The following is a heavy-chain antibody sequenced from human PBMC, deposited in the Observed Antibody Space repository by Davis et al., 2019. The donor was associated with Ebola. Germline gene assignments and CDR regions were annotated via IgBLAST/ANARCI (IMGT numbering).Heavy chain of an antibody. V-gene: IGHV3-23*01. CDR2: ISGSGGST. CDR1: GFTFSSYA. CDR3: AKQLFWFGEETT. D-gene: IGHD3-10*01. J-gene: IGHJ5*02. Sequence: GGFLRLSCAASGFTFSSYAMSWVRQAPGKGLEWVSAISGSGGSTYYADSVKGRFTISRDNSKNTLYLQMNSLRAEDTAVYYCAKQLFWFGEETTWGQGTLVAVSS.